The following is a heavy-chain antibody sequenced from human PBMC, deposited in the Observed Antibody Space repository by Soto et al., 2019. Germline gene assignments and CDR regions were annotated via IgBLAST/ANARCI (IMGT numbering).Heavy chain of an antibody. Sequence: ASVTVSCTASGYTFTGYYMHWVRQAPGQGLEWMGWINPNSGGTNYAQKFQGWVTMTRDTSISTAYMELSRLRSDDTAVYYCARTAAGDYYYYGMDVWGQGTTVTVS. D-gene: IGHD6-13*01. V-gene: IGHV1-2*04. CDR2: INPNSGGT. CDR1: GYTFTGYY. CDR3: ARTAAGDYYYYGMDV. J-gene: IGHJ6*02.